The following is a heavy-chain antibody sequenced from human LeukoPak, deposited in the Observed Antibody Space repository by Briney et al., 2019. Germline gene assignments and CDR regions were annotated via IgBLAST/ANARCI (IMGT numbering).Heavy chain of an antibody. CDR3: ASCTVAGTYYYYYYMDV. D-gene: IGHD4-23*01. CDR2: IIPIFCTA. Sequence: SVKVSFKASGGTFSSYAISWVRQAPGQGLEGMGGIIPIFCTANYAQKFQGRVTITADKSTSTAYMEMSSLRSEDTAVYYCASCTVAGTYYYYYYMDVWGKGTTVTVSS. V-gene: IGHV1-69*06. CDR1: GGTFSSYA. J-gene: IGHJ6*03.